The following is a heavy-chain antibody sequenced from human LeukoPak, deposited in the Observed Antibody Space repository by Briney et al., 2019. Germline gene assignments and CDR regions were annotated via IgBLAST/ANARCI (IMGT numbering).Heavy chain of an antibody. J-gene: IGHJ5*02. CDR2: IYTSGST. CDR1: GGSISSYY. CDR3: ARVSSGAAGNWFDP. Sequence: SGTLSLTCTVSGGSISSYYWSWIRQPAGKGLEWIGRIYTSGSTNYNPSLKSRVTMSVDTSKNQFSLKLSSVTAADTAVYYCARVSSGAAGNWFDPWGQGTLVTVSS. D-gene: IGHD6-13*01. V-gene: IGHV4-4*07.